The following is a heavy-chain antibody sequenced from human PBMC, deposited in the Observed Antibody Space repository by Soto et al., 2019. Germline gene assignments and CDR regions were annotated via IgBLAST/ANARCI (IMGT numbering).Heavy chain of an antibody. CDR2: IYYSGST. Sequence: QVQLQESGPGLVKPSETLSLTCTVSGGSISSYYWSWIRQPPGKGLEWIGYIYYSGSTNYNPSLKSRVTXXVXTXXNQFSLKLSSVTAADTAVYYCARFGPYSSGWSFDYWGQGTLVTVSS. J-gene: IGHJ4*02. D-gene: IGHD6-19*01. CDR3: ARFGPYSSGWSFDY. V-gene: IGHV4-59*01. CDR1: GGSISSYY.